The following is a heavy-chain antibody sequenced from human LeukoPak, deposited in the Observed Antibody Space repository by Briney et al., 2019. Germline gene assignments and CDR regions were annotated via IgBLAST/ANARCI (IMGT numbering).Heavy chain of an antibody. Sequence: SETLSLTCAVSGGSISSGGYSWSWIRQPPGKGLEWIGYTYHSGSTYYNPSLKSRVTISVDRSKNQFSLKLSSVTAADTAVYYCARVSMTTVTFDYWGQGTLVTVSS. CDR3: ARVSMTTVTFDY. CDR2: TYHSGST. D-gene: IGHD4-17*01. CDR1: GGSISSGGYS. V-gene: IGHV4-30-2*01. J-gene: IGHJ4*02.